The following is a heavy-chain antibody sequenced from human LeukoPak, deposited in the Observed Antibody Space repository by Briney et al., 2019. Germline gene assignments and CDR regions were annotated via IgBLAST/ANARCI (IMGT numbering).Heavy chain of an antibody. J-gene: IGHJ4*02. Sequence: GGSLRLSCAASGFTFSSYAMSWVRQAPGKGLEWVSAISGSGGSTYYAASVKGRFTTSRDNSKNTLYLQMNSLRAEDTAVYYCAKSPLEWLFSGLYYFDYWGQGTLVTVSS. D-gene: IGHD3-3*01. CDR2: ISGSGGST. CDR1: GFTFSSYA. V-gene: IGHV3-23*01. CDR3: AKSPLEWLFSGLYYFDY.